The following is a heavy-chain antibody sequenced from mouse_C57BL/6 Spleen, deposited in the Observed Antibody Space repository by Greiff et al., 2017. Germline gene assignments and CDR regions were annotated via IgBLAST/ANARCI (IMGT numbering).Heavy chain of an antibody. Sequence: EVQLQQSGSELVKPGASVKLSCTASGYTFTDYSMHWVKQRPGQGLEWIGMFYPEGGGTNYNAKFQGKATITADTSSNTAYMQLSSLTSEDSAVYYCAGSVYPMDYWGQGTTLTVSS. CDR2: FYPEGGGT. V-gene: IGHV14-2*01. J-gene: IGHJ2*01. CDR1: GYTFTDYS. CDR3: AGSVYPMDY. D-gene: IGHD6-5*01.